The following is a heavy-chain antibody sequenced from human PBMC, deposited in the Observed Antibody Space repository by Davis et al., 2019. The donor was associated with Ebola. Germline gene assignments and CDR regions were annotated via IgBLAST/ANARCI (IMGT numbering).Heavy chain of an antibody. CDR3: ARDMPSVGATSY. D-gene: IGHD1-26*01. CDR2: LGTSADT. CDR1: GFIFRSYV. Sequence: GESLKISCAASGFIFRSYVMSWVRQAPGKGLEWVSTLGTSADTYYADSVKGRFTISRDNSKNTLYLQMNSLRVEDTALYYCARDMPSVGATSYWGQGTLVTVSS. V-gene: IGHV3-23*01. J-gene: IGHJ4*02.